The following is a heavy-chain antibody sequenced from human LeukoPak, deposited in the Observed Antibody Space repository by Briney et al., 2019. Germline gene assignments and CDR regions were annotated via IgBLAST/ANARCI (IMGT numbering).Heavy chain of an antibody. J-gene: IGHJ4*02. Sequence: ASVKVSCKASGYTSTSYGISWVRQAPGQGLEWMGWISLYNGNTNYAQKLQGRVTTTTDTSTSTAYMELRSLRSDDTAVYYCARGGLNYYYDSSGYYDYWGQGTLVTVSS. V-gene: IGHV1-18*01. CDR3: ARGGLNYYYDSSGYYDY. D-gene: IGHD3-22*01. CDR2: ISLYNGNT. CDR1: GYTSTSYG.